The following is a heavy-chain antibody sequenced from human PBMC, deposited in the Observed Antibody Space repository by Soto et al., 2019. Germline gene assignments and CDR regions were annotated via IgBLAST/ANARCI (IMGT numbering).Heavy chain of an antibody. V-gene: IGHV4-4*07. CDR3: ARANVGPPGGGSWIMPFDF. J-gene: IGHJ4*02. CDR2: IYPGGST. D-gene: IGHD2-15*01. Sequence: QVKLQESGPGLVKPSETLSLTCTVSGGSISSYYWSWIRQSAGQGLEWIGRIYPGGSTNYNPSLKSQVTMSAHTSKNQFSLRLTAVTAADTAVYYCARANVGPPGGGSWIMPFDFWGQGTLVTVSS. CDR1: GGSISSYY.